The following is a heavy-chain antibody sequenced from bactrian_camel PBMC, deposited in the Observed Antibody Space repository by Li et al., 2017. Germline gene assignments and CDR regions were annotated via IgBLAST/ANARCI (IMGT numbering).Heavy chain of an antibody. D-gene: IGHD1*01. J-gene: IGHJ6*01. CDR2: TSNGGGKT. CDR1: GFTATRRYC. CDR3: AARLFRYDCDKLSVRDFAY. Sequence: HVQLVESGGGSVQAGGSLRLSCAASGFTATRRYCMAWFRAAPGKEREGVAGTSNGGGKTWYVDSVKGRFTIFPNSAENSLSLQMNSLQAEDTAMYYCAARLFRYDCDKLSVRDFAYWGQGTQVTVS. V-gene: IGHV3S1*01.